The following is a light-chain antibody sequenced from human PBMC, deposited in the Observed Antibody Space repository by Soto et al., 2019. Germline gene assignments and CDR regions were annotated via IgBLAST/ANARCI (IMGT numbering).Light chain of an antibody. J-gene: IGKJ2*01. Sequence: EIVLTQSPGTLSLSPGERATLSCRASQSVSSSYLAWYQQKPGQAPRLLIYGASSRATGIPDRFSGSGSGTDFTLTISRLEPEDCAVYYCQQYGSSPVYTFGQGTELEIK. V-gene: IGKV3-20*01. CDR1: QSVSSSY. CDR3: QQYGSSPVYT. CDR2: GAS.